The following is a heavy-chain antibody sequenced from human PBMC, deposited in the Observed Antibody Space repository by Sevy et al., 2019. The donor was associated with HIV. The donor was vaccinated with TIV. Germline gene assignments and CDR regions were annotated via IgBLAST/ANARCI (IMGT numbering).Heavy chain of an antibody. CDR1: GFIFSSYG. V-gene: IGHV3-30*18. CDR3: AKDKEDDYGDYYFDH. Sequence: GGSLRLSCSASGFIFSSYGMHWVRQTPGKGLEWVAIISSDGSDGFYAESVRGRFTISRDNSRNTLYLQMDSLRLEDTAIYYCAKDKEDDYGDYYFDHWGQGALVTVSS. D-gene: IGHD4-17*01. J-gene: IGHJ4*02. CDR2: ISSDGSDG.